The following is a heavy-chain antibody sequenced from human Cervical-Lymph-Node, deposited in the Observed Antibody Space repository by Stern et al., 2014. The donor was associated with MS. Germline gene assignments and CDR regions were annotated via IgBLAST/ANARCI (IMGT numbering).Heavy chain of an antibody. V-gene: IGHV3-53*01. D-gene: IGHD1-1*01. CDR3: ARDTSSPERSDW. CDR2: ITNVGNT. CDR1: GFTFSRDY. J-gene: IGHJ4*02. Sequence: VQLVESGGGVIQPGGSLRLSCTASGFTFSRDYMTWVRQAPGQGLEWVSLITNVGNTFYTDSVKGRFTISRDDSKNAVYLHMTSLRAEDTAMYYCARDTSSPERSDWWGQGTLVTVSS.